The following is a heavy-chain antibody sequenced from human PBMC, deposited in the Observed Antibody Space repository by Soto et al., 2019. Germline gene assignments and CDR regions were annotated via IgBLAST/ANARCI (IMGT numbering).Heavy chain of an antibody. V-gene: IGHV1-46*03. J-gene: IGHJ4*02. CDR3: ARGSLHYYGSGSYPQRSPPIGIDY. CDR2: INPSGGST. D-gene: IGHD3-10*01. Sequence: ASVKVSCKASGYTFTSYYMHWVRQAPGQGLEWMGIINPSGGSTSYAQKFQGRVTMTRDTSTSTVYMELSSLRSEDTAVYYCARGSLHYYGSGSYPQRSPPIGIDYWGQGPLVTVSS. CDR1: GYTFTSYY.